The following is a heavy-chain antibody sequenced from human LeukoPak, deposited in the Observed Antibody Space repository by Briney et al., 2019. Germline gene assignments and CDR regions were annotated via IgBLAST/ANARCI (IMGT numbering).Heavy chain of an antibody. V-gene: IGHV3-7*04. J-gene: IGHJ6*02. D-gene: IGHD1-1*01. Sequence: GGSLRLSCAASGFTFSSYWMSWVRQAPGKGLEWVANIKQGGSEKYYVDSVKGRFTISRDNAKNSLYLQMNSLRAEDTAVYYCARGGTWYYYGMDVWGQGTTVTVSS. CDR3: ARGGTWYYYGMDV. CDR1: GFTFSSYW. CDR2: IKQGGSEK.